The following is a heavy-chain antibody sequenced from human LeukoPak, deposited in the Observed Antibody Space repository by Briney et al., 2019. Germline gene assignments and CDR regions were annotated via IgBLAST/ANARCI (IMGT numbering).Heavy chain of an antibody. J-gene: IGHJ4*02. CDR2: INPSGGST. Sequence: ASVKVSCKASGYTFTSYYMHWVRQAPGQGLEWMGIINPSGGSTSYAQKFQGRVTMTRDTSTSTVYMELSSLRSEDTAAYYCAREYAVGANEGHLDYWGQGTLVTVSS. V-gene: IGHV1-46*01. D-gene: IGHD1-26*01. CDR1: GYTFTSYY. CDR3: AREYAVGANEGHLDY.